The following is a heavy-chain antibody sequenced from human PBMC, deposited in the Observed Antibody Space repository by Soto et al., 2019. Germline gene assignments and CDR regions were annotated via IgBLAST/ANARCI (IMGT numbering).Heavy chain of an antibody. J-gene: IGHJ4*02. Sequence: GGSLRLSCAASGFTFSSYGMHWVRQAPGKGLEWVAVISYDGSNKYYADSVKGRFTISRDNSKNTLYLQMNSLRAEDTAVYYCAKDKDWNYFAVVDPLDYWGQGTLVTVSS. CDR2: ISYDGSNK. D-gene: IGHD1-7*01. CDR3: AKDKDWNYFAVVDPLDY. CDR1: GFTFSSYG. V-gene: IGHV3-30*18.